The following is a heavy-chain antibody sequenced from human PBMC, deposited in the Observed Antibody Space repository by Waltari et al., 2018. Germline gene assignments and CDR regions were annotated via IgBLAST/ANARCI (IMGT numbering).Heavy chain of an antibody. D-gene: IGHD6-19*01. Sequence: QLVESGGGLVQPGESLRLSCAASGFIFSNSLLHSVRQAPWQGLVWVARIKSDGSATAYADAVKGRFTISRDNAKNTLYLQMNRLRAEDTAVYYCARVAPKTYRSPVPGRDYYYGMDVWGQGTSVTVYS. V-gene: IGHV3-74*01. CDR1: GFIFSNSL. J-gene: IGHJ6*02. CDR2: IKSDGSAT. CDR3: ARVAPKTYRSPVPGRDYYYGMDV.